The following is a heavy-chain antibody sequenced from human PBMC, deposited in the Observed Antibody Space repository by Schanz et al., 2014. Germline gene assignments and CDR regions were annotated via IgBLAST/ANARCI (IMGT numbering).Heavy chain of an antibody. D-gene: IGHD3-9*01. CDR2: IGYLGDT. CDR1: GFTLSSYW. J-gene: IGHJ4*02. V-gene: IGHV3-13*01. CDR3: AKQIHYDILTVTRN. Sequence: VQLVESGGGVVQPGRSLRLSCAASGFTLSSYWMHWVRQGTGKGLEWVSTIGYLGDTYYPDSVKGRFTISRDNSKNTLYLQMNSLRAEDTAVYYCAKQIHYDILTVTRNWGQGTLVTVSS.